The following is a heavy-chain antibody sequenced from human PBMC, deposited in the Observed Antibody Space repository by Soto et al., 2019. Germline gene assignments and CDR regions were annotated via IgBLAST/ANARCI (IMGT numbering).Heavy chain of an antibody. V-gene: IGHV4-38-2*01. CDR1: GYSISSGYY. J-gene: IGHJ6*02. CDR3: AATVTPDYYGMDV. Sequence: SETLSLTCAVSGYSISSGYYWGCIRQPPGKGLEWIGSIYHSGSTYYNPSLKSRVTISVDTSKNQFSLKLSSVTAADTAVYYCAATVTPDYYGMDVWGQGTTVTVSS. CDR2: IYHSGST. D-gene: IGHD4-17*01.